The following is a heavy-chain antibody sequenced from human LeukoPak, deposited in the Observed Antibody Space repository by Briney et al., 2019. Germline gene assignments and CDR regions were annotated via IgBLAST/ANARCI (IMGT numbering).Heavy chain of an antibody. Sequence: PGGSLRLSCAASGFTFSSYAMHWVRQAPGKGLEWVAVISYDGSNKYYADSVKGRFTISRDNSKSTLYLQMNRLRAEDTAVYYCAKDFSVYYYDSRVLDYWGQGTLVTVSS. J-gene: IGHJ4*02. CDR1: GFTFSSYA. V-gene: IGHV3-30*04. CDR3: AKDFSVYYYDSRVLDY. CDR2: ISYDGSNK. D-gene: IGHD3-22*01.